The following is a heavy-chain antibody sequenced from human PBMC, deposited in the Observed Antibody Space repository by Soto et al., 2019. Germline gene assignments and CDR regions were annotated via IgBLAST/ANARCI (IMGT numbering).Heavy chain of an antibody. CDR2: VYSGGDS. Sequence: EVQLVESGGDLVQPGGSLRLSCAASGFTVSSNYMTWVRQAPGKGLEWVSLVYSGGDSYFADSVKGRFTISRDNSKNTLSLQMNGLRAEETAVYFCARVLRSGNTGDAFDIWGQGTMVTVSS. CDR3: ARVLRSGNTGDAFDI. J-gene: IGHJ3*02. V-gene: IGHV3-66*01. CDR1: GFTVSSNY. D-gene: IGHD1-26*01.